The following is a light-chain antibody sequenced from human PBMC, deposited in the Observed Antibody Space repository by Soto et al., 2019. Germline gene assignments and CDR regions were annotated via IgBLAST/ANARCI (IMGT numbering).Light chain of an antibody. CDR3: QQYGTSEII. CDR2: DTS. J-gene: IGKJ5*01. Sequence: EIVLTQSPATLSFSPGERSTLSCRASQSVSSSLAWYQQRPGQAPRLLIYDTSSRASGIPDRFSGSGSGTDFTLTISRLETEDFAVFYCQQYGTSEIIFGQGTRLEIK. V-gene: IGKV3-20*01. CDR1: QSVSSS.